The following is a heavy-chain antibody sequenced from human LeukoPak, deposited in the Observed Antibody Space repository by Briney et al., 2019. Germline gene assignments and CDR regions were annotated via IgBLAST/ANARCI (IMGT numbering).Heavy chain of an antibody. CDR2: IYYSGST. Sequence: SETLSLTCTVSGGSISSYYWSWIRQPPGKGLEWIGYIYYSGSTNYNPSLKSRVTISVDTSKNQFSLKLSSVTAADTAVYYCARLLSYGRYYYYYMDVWGKGTTVTVSS. J-gene: IGHJ6*03. CDR3: ARLLSYGRYYYYYMDV. D-gene: IGHD5-18*01. V-gene: IGHV4-59*01. CDR1: GGSISSYY.